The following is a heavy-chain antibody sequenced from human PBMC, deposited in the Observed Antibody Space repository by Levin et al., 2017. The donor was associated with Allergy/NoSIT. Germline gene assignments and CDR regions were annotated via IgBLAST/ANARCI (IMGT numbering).Heavy chain of an antibody. CDR1: GGSISNHY. Sequence: PGGSLRLSCSVSGGSISNHYWNWIRQPAGKGLEWIGRIYTTGTTNYNPSLKSRVTMSVGTSKNQFSLRLSSVTPADTAVYYCAREYCSGGGCSSEFYFDYWGQGTLVTVSS. J-gene: IGHJ4*02. V-gene: IGHV4-4*07. CDR2: IYTTGTT. CDR3: AREYCSGGGCSSEFYFDY. D-gene: IGHD2-15*01.